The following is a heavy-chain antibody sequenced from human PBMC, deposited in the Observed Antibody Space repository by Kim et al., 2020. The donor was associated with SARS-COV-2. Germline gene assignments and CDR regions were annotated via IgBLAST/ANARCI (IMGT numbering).Heavy chain of an antibody. J-gene: IGHJ6*02. V-gene: IGHV3-11*01. CDR3: AREKLETGRNYYYGMNV. Sequence: SEKGRFTTSRDNAKHALFLQMNSLRPEDTAIYYCAREKLETGRNYYYGMNVWGQGTTVTVSS. D-gene: IGHD1-1*01.